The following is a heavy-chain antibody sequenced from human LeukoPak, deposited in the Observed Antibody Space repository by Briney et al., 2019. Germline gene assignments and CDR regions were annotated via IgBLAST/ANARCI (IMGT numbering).Heavy chain of an antibody. CDR3: AELGITMIGGV. CDR2: LTGSGGTT. V-gene: IGHV3-23*01. Sequence: PGGSLRLSCAASGFTFRDYGMSWVRQAPGKGLEWVSALTGSGGTTYYADSVKGRFTISRDNAKNSLYLQMNSLRAEDTAVYYCAELGITMIGGVWGKGTTVTISS. CDR1: GFTFRDYG. J-gene: IGHJ6*04. D-gene: IGHD3-10*02.